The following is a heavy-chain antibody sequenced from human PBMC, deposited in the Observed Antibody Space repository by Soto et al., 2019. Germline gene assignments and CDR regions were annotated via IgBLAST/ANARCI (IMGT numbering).Heavy chain of an antibody. Sequence: EVQLVESGGTLVQPGGSLRLSCAASVFTFSTFWMHWVRQSPGKGLVWVSRINTDGSKTTYAASVKGRFTISRDNAKNTVYLQMDSLRAEDTAVYYCATVATNSYNWLDPWGQGTLVTVSS. J-gene: IGHJ5*02. CDR3: ATVATNSYNWLDP. CDR1: VFTFSTFW. CDR2: INTDGSKT. D-gene: IGHD5-12*01. V-gene: IGHV3-74*01.